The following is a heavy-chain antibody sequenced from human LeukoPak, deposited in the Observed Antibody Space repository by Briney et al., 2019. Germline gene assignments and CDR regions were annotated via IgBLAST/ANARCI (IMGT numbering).Heavy chain of an antibody. CDR2: IYYSGST. CDR1: GGSISSCNYY. CDR3: ARPAWGWFDP. V-gene: IGHV4-39*07. D-gene: IGHD3-16*01. J-gene: IGHJ5*02. Sequence: PSETLSLTCTVSGGSISSCNYYRGWLRQPPGKGLEWIGSIYYSGSTYYNPSLKSRVTISVDTPKNQFSLKLSSVTAADTAVYYCARPAWGWFDPWGQGTLVTVSS.